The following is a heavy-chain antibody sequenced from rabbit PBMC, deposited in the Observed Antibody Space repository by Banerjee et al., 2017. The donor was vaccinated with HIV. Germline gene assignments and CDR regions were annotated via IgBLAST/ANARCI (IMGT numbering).Heavy chain of an antibody. CDR3: VRDRYYNHGYAGYVYVTGPTRLDL. J-gene: IGHJ3*01. V-gene: IGHV1S40*01. Sequence: QSLGESGGDLVKPGASLKLTCTASGFDFSSNAMCWGRQAPGKGLECTACIYFGSSGCAYYASWVNGRFTISSYNAQNTLYLQLNSLTAAVTATYFCVRDRYYNHGYAGYVYVTGPTRLDLWGPGTLVT. CDR2: IYFGSSGCA. CDR1: GFDFSSNA. D-gene: IGHD6-1*01.